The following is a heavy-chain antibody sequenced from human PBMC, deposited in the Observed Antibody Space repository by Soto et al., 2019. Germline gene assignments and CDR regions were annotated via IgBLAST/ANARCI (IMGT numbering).Heavy chain of an antibody. CDR2: IKEDGSER. D-gene: IGHD6-19*01. J-gene: IGHJ4*02. V-gene: IGHV3-7*03. Sequence: EVLLVESGGGLVQPGGSLRLSCAASGFTFSNYRMSWVRQAPGKGLEWVARIKEDGSERYYVPSVRGRFTISRDNAKNSLSLQMNILRADDTAVYYCESLKVSSAWDFWGQGTLVTVSS. CDR3: ESLKVSSAWDF. CDR1: GFTFSNYR.